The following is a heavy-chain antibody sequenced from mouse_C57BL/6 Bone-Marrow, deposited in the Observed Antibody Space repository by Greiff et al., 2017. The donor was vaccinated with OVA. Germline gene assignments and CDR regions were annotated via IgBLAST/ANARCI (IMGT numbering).Heavy chain of an antibody. D-gene: IGHD2-13*01. CDR2: ISDGGSYT. CDR3: ARDPGEDYYAMDY. V-gene: IGHV5-4*01. CDR1: GFTFSSYA. J-gene: IGHJ4*01. Sequence: EVKGVESGGGLVKPGGSLKLSCAASGFTFSSYAMSWVRQTPEKRLEWVATISDGGSYTYYPDNVKGRFTISRDNAKNNLYLQMSHLKSEDTAMYYCARDPGEDYYAMDYWGQGTSVTVSS.